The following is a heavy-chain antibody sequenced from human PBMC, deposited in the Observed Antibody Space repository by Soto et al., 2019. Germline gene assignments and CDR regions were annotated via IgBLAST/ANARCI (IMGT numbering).Heavy chain of an antibody. CDR1: GYTFTSYG. D-gene: IGHD2-2*01. J-gene: IGHJ5*02. Sequence: QVQLVQSGAEVKKPGASVKVSCKASGYTFTSYGISWVRQAPGQGHEWMGWISAYNGNTNYAQKLQGRVTMTTDTATSTAYMELRRLRSDDTAVYYCARDQEPAAVGPNWFDPWGQGTLVTVSS. V-gene: IGHV1-18*01. CDR3: ARDQEPAAVGPNWFDP. CDR2: ISAYNGNT.